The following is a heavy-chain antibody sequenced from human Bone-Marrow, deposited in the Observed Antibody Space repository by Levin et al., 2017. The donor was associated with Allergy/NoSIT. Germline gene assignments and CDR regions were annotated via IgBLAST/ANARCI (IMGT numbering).Heavy chain of an antibody. D-gene: IGHD2-15*01. J-gene: IGHJ6*02. CDR2: INQSGST. CDR1: GGSFSDYY. CDR3: ARDGGSIVVMVAATLYGMDV. V-gene: IGHV4-34*01. Sequence: SETLSLTCSVYGGSFSDYYWTWIRQPPGKGLEWIGEINQSGSTTYNPSLKSRVTISLDTSKNQFSLKLTSMTAADTAVYYCARDGGSIVVMVAATLYGMDVWGQGTTVTVSS.